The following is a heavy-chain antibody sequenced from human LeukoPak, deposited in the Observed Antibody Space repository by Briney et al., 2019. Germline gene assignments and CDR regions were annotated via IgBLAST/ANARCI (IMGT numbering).Heavy chain of an antibody. CDR2: IYYSGST. D-gene: IGHD1-26*01. J-gene: IGHJ4*02. V-gene: IGHV4-59*01. Sequence: SETLSLTCTVSGGSISSYYWSWIRQPPGKGLEWIGYIYYSGSTNYNLSLKSRVTISVDTSKNQFSLKPSSVTAADTAVYYCAREPIVGGEYYFDYWGQGTLVTVSS. CDR3: AREPIVGGEYYFDY. CDR1: GGSISSYY.